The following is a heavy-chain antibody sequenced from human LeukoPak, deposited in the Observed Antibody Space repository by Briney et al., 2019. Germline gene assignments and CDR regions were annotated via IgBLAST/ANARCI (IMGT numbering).Heavy chain of an antibody. CDR3: ATYTHWVAGDV. V-gene: IGHV3-7*01. CDR2: MNQDGSEK. D-gene: IGHD3-16*01. J-gene: IGHJ6*02. Sequence: RQAPGXGLEGVANMNQDGSEKDYVDSVKGRFTISRDNARESLYLQMSSLRAEDTAVYYCATYTHWVAGDVWGHGTTVTVSS.